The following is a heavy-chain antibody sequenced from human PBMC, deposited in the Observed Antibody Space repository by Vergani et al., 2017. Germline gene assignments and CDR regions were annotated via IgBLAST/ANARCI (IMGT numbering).Heavy chain of an antibody. Sequence: QVQLVESGGGVVQPGRSLRLSCAASGFTFGDHGIHWVRRAPGKGLALVALISYDGTKKYYTNSVRGRFTISRDNSKSTLFLQMNSLRVEDMAVYYCARDRGDWRYSRYFYNYYMDVWGKGTTVTVSS. V-gene: IGHV3-30-3*01. D-gene: IGHD2-8*02. CDR3: ARDRGDWRYSRYFYNYYMDV. CDR2: ISYDGTKK. CDR1: GFTFGDHG. J-gene: IGHJ6*03.